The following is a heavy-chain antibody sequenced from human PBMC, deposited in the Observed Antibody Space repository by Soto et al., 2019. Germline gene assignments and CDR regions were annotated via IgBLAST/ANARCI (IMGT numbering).Heavy chain of an antibody. Sequence: SETLSLTGTVSGGSISSGDYYWSWIRQPPGKGLEWIGYIYYSGSTYYNPSLKSRVTISVDTSKNQFSLKLSSVTAADTAVYYCARDRPGSRSSSTSITNWFDPWGQGTLVTVSS. CDR1: GGSISSGDYY. V-gene: IGHV4-30-4*01. CDR2: IYYSGST. CDR3: ARDRPGSRSSSTSITNWFDP. J-gene: IGHJ5*02. D-gene: IGHD2-2*01.